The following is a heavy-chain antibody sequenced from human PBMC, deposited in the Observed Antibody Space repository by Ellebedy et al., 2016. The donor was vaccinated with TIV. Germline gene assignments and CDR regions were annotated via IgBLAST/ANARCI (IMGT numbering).Heavy chain of an antibody. CDR3: ARPHSSGWEYGMDV. D-gene: IGHD6-19*01. J-gene: IGHJ6*02. CDR1: EFTFRTYG. Sequence: GGSLRLXXAASEFTFRTYGIHWVRQAPGKGLEWVAVILNDGSVTYYADSVKGRFTISRDNSKNTLYLQMNSLRAENTAVDYCARPHSSGWEYGMDVWGQGTTVTVSS. CDR2: ILNDGSVT. V-gene: IGHV3-30*03.